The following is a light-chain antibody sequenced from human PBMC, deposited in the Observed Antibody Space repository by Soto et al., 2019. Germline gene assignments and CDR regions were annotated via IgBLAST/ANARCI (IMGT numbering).Light chain of an antibody. V-gene: IGLV2-11*01. CDR3: FSYAGGYTHAV. CDR2: DVS. CDR1: SSDVGTYNY. Sequence: QSVLTQPRSVSGPPGQSVSISCSGTSSDVGTYNYVSWYQQHPGKAPKLMIYDVSKRPSGVPDRFSGSKSGNTASLTISGLQAEDKADYYCFSYAGGYTHAVFGGGTKVTVL. J-gene: IGLJ2*01.